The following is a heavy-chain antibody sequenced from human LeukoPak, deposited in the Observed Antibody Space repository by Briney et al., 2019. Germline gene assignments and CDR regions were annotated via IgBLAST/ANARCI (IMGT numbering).Heavy chain of an antibody. CDR3: ARQTFGVLYFDS. D-gene: IGHD3-10*01. V-gene: IGHV4-4*02. CDR2: IYHSGST. CDR1: GGSISSSNW. Sequence: PSGTLSLTCAVSGGSISSSNWWSWVRQPPGKGLEWIGEIYHSGSTNYNPSLKSRVTISTDMSKNQISLKLSSVTAADTAVYYCARQTFGVLYFDSWGQGTLVVVSS. J-gene: IGHJ4*02.